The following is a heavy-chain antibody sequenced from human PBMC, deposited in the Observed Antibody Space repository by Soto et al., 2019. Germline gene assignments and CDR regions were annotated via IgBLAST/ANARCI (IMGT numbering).Heavy chain of an antibody. CDR1: GFTCGCYS. Sequence: WGPLRLSCTASGFTCGCYSTSWVRQAPGKGLEWIGFIRSRAYYGTTEYAASVQGRFTISRDDSKNIAYLQMDSLKPEDTGVYYCTILQSRRRGAFLPYCDYRAQEPLFPSPQ. D-gene: IGHD4-4*01. CDR3: TILQSRRRGAFLPYCDY. V-gene: IGHV3-49*04. CDR2: IRSRAYYGTT. J-gene: IGHJ4*02.